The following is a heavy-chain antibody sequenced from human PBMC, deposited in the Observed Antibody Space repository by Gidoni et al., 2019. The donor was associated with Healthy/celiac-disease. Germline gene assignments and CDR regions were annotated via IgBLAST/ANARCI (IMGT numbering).Heavy chain of an antibody. V-gene: IGHV3-73*02. Sequence: EVQLVESGGGLVQPGGSLKLSCAASGFTFSGSAMHWVRQASGKGLEWVVRIRSKANSYATAYAASVKGRFTISRDDSKNTAYLQMNSLKTEDTAVYYCTRHTPMIAPSNYYYYMDVWGKGTTVTVSS. CDR3: TRHTPMIAPSNYYYYMDV. CDR1: GFTFSGSA. CDR2: IRSKANSYAT. J-gene: IGHJ6*03. D-gene: IGHD3-22*01.